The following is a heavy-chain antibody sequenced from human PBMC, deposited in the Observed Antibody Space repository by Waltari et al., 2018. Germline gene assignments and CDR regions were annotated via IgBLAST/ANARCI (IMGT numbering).Heavy chain of an antibody. CDR3: ARGGIAARLSGGGDDAFDI. V-gene: IGHV4-31*01. Sequence: QVQLQESGPGLVKPSQTLSLTCTVSGGSISSGGYYWSWIRQHPGKGLEWIGYIYYSGSTYYNPSLKSLVTISVDTSKNQFSLKLSSVTAADTAVYYCARGGIAARLSGGGDDAFDIWGQGTMVTVSS. J-gene: IGHJ3*02. CDR1: GGSISSGGYY. D-gene: IGHD6-6*01. CDR2: IYYSGST.